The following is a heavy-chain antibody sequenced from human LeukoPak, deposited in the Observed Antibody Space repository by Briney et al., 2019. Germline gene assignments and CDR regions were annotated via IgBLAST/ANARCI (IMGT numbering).Heavy chain of an antibody. V-gene: IGHV3-30*04. Sequence: GRSLRLSCAASGFTSSSYAMHWVRQAPGKGLEWVAVISYDGSNKYYADSVKGRFTISRDNSKNTLYLQMNSLRAEDTAVYYCARAYYDFWSGYYPYRTFDYWGQGTLVTVSS. CDR1: GFTSSSYA. J-gene: IGHJ4*02. CDR2: ISYDGSNK. D-gene: IGHD3-3*01. CDR3: ARAYYDFWSGYYPYRTFDY.